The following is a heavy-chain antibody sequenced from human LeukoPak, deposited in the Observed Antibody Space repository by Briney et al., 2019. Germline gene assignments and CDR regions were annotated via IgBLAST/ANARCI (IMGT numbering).Heavy chain of an antibody. CDR3: ARVDLEPTKRWFDP. CDR2: IVYTGTT. CDR1: GGSINRYY. J-gene: IGHJ5*02. D-gene: IGHD1-14*01. Sequence: SETLSLTCNVSGGSINRYYWNWIRQPPGKGLEWIGYIVYTGTTHYNPSLRSRVSMSIDTSTNHFSLSLTSVTAADTAVYYCARVDLEPTKRWFDPRGQGALVTVSS. V-gene: IGHV4-59*01.